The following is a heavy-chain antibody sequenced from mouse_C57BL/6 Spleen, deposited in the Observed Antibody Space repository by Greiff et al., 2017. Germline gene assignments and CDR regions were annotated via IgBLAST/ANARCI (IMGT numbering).Heavy chain of an antibody. J-gene: IGHJ1*03. D-gene: IGHD1-1*01. V-gene: IGHV5-4*01. CDR2: ISDGGSYT. Sequence: EVQGVESGGGLVKPGGSLKLSCAASGFTFSSYAMSWVRQTPEKRLEWVATISDGGSYTYYPDNVKGRFTISRDNAKNNLYLQMSHLKSEDTAMYYCARYGSGNWYFDVWGTGTTVTVSS. CDR3: ARYGSGNWYFDV. CDR1: GFTFSSYA.